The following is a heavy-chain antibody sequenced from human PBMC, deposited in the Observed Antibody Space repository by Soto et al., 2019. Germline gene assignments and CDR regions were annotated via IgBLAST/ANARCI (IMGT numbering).Heavy chain of an antibody. Sequence: QITLKESGPTLVRPTQTLTLTCTFSGFSLNTAGAGVGWIRQPPGKALEWLALIYWNDDERYSPSLKSKLTITKDASKNQVVLKMTNMDPVDTATYYCAHRGYGDYPRDNWFDPWGQGTLATVSS. CDR1: GFSLNTAGAG. V-gene: IGHV2-5*01. J-gene: IGHJ5*02. D-gene: IGHD4-17*01. CDR3: AHRGYGDYPRDNWFDP. CDR2: IYWNDDE.